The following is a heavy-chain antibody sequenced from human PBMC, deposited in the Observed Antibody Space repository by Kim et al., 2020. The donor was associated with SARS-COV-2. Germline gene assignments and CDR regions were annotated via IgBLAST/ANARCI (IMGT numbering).Heavy chain of an antibody. Sequence: ASVKVSCKFSVYSFTNYAIHWVRQAPGQGLEWMGWINAGNGFTKYSPKFQGRVTITRDTSASTSYMELNSLRSEDMAVYYCARLGGYCADTSCPRTTYFNYYMDVWGTGTTVTVSS. J-gene: IGHJ6*03. CDR3: ARLGGYCADTSCPRTTYFNYYMDV. V-gene: IGHV1-3*01. CDR2: INAGNGFT. CDR1: VYSFTNYA. D-gene: IGHD2-2*01.